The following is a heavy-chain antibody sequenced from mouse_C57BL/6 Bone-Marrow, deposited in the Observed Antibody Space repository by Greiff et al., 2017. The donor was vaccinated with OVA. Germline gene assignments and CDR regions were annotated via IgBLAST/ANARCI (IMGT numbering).Heavy chain of an antibody. Sequence: EVQLQQSGAELVRPGASVKLSCTASGFNFKDDYMHWVKQRPEQGLEWIGWIDPENGDTAYASKFQGKATLTADTSSNTAYLQLSSLTSEDTAVYYCTTVALVDWYFDVWGTGTTVTVSS. CDR2: IDPENGDT. CDR3: TTVALVDWYFDV. V-gene: IGHV14-4*01. D-gene: IGHD1-3*01. J-gene: IGHJ1*03. CDR1: GFNFKDDY.